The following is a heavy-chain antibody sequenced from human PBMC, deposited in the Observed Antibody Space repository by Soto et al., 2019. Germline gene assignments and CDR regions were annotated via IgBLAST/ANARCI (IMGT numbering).Heavy chain of an antibody. J-gene: IGHJ4*02. D-gene: IGHD4-17*01. Sequence: QVQLVQSGAEVKKPGASVKVSCKASGYTFTSYAMHWVRQAPGQRLEWMGWINAGNGNTKYSQKFQGRVTITRDTSASTAYMELSSLRSEDTAVYSCARASVTRISYYFDYWGQGTLVTVSS. CDR2: INAGNGNT. CDR3: ARASVTRISYYFDY. V-gene: IGHV1-3*01. CDR1: GYTFTSYA.